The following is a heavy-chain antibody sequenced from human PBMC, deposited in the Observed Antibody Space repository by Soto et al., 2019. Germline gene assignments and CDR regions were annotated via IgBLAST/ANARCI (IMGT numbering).Heavy chain of an antibody. CDR2: IDYTGGTT. CDR3: AKDATRTSGWYYFDY. CDR1: GFTFSILA. V-gene: IGHV3-23*01. D-gene: IGHD6-19*01. J-gene: IGHJ4*02. Sequence: EVQLLESGGGLVQPGGSLRLSCAASGFTFSILAMGWVRQAPGKGLEWVSVIDYTGGTTYYTDSVKGRFIISRDNSKKILYPQMNSLRTEDMAIYYCAKDATRTSGWYYFDYWGRGALVTVSS.